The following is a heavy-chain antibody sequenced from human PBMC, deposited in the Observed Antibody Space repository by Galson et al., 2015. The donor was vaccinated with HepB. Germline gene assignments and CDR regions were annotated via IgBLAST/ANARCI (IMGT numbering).Heavy chain of an antibody. D-gene: IGHD3-22*01. CDR1: GFTFDDYA. CDR2: ISWNSGSI. J-gene: IGHJ3*02. CDR3: AKDIYSYDSSGVTRDDAFDI. Sequence: SLRLSCAASGFTFDDYAMHWVRQAPGKGLEWVSGISWNSGSIGYADSVKGRFTISRDNAKNSLYLQMNSLRAEDTALYYCAKDIYSYDSSGVTRDDAFDIWGQGTMVTVSS. V-gene: IGHV3-9*01.